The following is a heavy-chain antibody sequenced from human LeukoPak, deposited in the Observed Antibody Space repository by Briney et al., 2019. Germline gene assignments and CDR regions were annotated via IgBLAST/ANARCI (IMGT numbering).Heavy chain of an antibody. J-gene: IGHJ4*02. Sequence: SETLSLTCTVSGGSISSSSYYWGWIRQPPGKGLEWIGSIYYSGSTNYNPSLKSRVTISVDTSKNQFSLKLSSVTAADTAVYYCARRGVAAAGTVFDYWGQGTLVTVSS. CDR2: IYYSGST. V-gene: IGHV4-39*07. CDR1: GGSISSSSYY. D-gene: IGHD6-13*01. CDR3: ARRGVAAAGTVFDY.